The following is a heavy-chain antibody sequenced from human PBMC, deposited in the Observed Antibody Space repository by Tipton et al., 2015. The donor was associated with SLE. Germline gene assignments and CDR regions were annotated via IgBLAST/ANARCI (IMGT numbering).Heavy chain of an antibody. V-gene: IGHV1-18*01. CDR1: GYTFITYG. Sequence: QSGAEVKKPGASVKVSCKASGYTFITYGISWVRQAPGQGLEWMGWISPYNGATDYAQNLQARVTMSTDTSTSTAYMELRSLRSDDTAVYFCARDNPETNCKSATCINVDAFDIWGQGTLVTVSS. J-gene: IGHJ3*02. CDR3: ARDNPETNCKSATCINVDAFDI. CDR2: ISPYNGAT. D-gene: IGHD2-2*01.